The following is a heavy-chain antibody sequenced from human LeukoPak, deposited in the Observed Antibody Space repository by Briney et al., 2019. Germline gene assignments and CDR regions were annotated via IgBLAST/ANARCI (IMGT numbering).Heavy chain of an antibody. CDR3: ANTRSSTSPYYYYYGMDV. J-gene: IGHJ6*02. V-gene: IGHV3-23*01. CDR1: GFTFSAYH. CDR2: ISGSGVST. Sequence: PGGSLRLSCAASGFTFSAYHINWVRQAPGKGLEWVSVISGSGVSTYYADSVKGRFTISRDNSNSTLYLQMNSLRAEDTAVYYCANTRSSTSPYYYYYGMDVWGQGTTVTVSS. D-gene: IGHD2-2*01.